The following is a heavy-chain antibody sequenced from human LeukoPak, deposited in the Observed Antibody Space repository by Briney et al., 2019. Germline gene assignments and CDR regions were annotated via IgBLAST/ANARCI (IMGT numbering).Heavy chain of an antibody. J-gene: IGHJ6*02. CDR1: GYTFTGYY. CDR3: ARERFTVFGVVTRRFYGMDV. CDR2: INPNSGGT. D-gene: IGHD3-3*01. Sequence: AASVKVSCKASGYTFTGYYMHWVRQAPGQGLEWMGRINPNSGGTNYAQKSQGRVTMTRDTSISTAYMELSRLRSDDTAVYYCARERFTVFGVVTRRFYGMDVWGQGTTVTVSS. V-gene: IGHV1-2*06.